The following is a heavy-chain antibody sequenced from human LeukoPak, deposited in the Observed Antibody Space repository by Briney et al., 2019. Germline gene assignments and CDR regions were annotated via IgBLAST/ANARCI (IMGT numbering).Heavy chain of an antibody. V-gene: IGHV4-34*01. CDR3: ARQLYGSDY. CDR2: VNHSGYT. D-gene: IGHD4-17*01. CDR1: GVSFSTYY. Sequence: SETLPLTCDVSGVSFSTYYWSWLRQSPEKGLEWIGEVNHSGYTNYNPSLKGRVTISVDTSKDQFSLKLSSVTAADTAVYYCARQLYGSDYWGQGTLVTVSS. J-gene: IGHJ4*02.